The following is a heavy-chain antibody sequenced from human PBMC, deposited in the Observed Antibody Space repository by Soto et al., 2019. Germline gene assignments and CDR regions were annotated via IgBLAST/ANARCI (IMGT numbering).Heavy chain of an antibody. CDR1: GFTFSSYA. CDR2: IRGSGGST. J-gene: IGHJ4*02. Sequence: PGGSLRLSCAASGFTFSSYAMSWVRQAPGKGLEWVSSIRGSGGSTYYADSVKGRLTISRDNSKNTLYLQMNSLRAEDTAVYYCAKDHCTNGVCAFSDCWGPDTLVPLSS. CDR3: AKDHCTNGVCAFSDC. V-gene: IGHV3-23*01. D-gene: IGHD2-8*01.